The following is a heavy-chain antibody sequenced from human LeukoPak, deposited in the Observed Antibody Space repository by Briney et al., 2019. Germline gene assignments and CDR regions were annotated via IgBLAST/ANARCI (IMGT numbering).Heavy chain of an antibody. Sequence: GASVKVSCKASGYTFTSYDINWVRQATGQGLGWMGWMNPNSDNTGYAQKFQGRVTMTRNTSISTAYMELSSLRSEDTAVYYCARGWASGSYRKSGFDYWGQGTLVTVSS. J-gene: IGHJ4*02. CDR1: GYTFTSYD. CDR3: ARGWASGSYRKSGFDY. D-gene: IGHD3-10*01. V-gene: IGHV1-8*01. CDR2: MNPNSDNT.